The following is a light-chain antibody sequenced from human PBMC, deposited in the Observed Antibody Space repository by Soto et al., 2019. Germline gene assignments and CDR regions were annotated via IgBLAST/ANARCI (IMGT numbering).Light chain of an antibody. Sequence: QAVVTQPRSVSGSPGQSVTISCTGTSSDVGGYNYVSWYQQHPGKAPKLMIYDVSKRPSGVPDRFSGSKSGNTASLTISGLQAEDEADYYCCSYAGSDVVFGGGTQLTVL. V-gene: IGLV2-11*01. CDR1: SSDVGGYNY. CDR3: CSYAGSDVV. CDR2: DVS. J-gene: IGLJ2*01.